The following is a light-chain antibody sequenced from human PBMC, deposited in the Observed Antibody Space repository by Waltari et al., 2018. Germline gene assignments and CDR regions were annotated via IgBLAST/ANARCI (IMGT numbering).Light chain of an antibody. CDR2: AAS. V-gene: IGKV3-20*01. CDR3: QNHERLPAT. Sequence: LTQSLGTLSLSAGDSATLSCRASQNIGTYLVWYQQKPGQHPRHLMYAASRRANGVPDRFSGSGSGTDFSLTISRLEPEDFAVYYCQNHERLPATFGQGTRVEIK. J-gene: IGKJ1*01. CDR1: QNIGTY.